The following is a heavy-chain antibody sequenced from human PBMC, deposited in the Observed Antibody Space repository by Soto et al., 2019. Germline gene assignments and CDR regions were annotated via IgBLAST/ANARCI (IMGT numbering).Heavy chain of an antibody. V-gene: IGHV4-30-2*01. CDR2: VHENGNA. J-gene: IGHJ6*02. Sequence: SATLSLTCSVSGCSIRSLYDSWHWIRQPPGKAPESIGYVHENGNAYPEPSLKSRVTISIDVAKNQFSLKMTSITAADAGLYYCADRPHNYYGLDLWGQGTTVTAP. D-gene: IGHD3-10*01. CDR3: ADRPHNYYGLDL. CDR1: GCSIRSLYDS.